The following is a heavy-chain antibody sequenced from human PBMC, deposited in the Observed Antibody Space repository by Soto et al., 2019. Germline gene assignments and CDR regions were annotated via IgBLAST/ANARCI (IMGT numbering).Heavy chain of an antibody. CDR2: ISGSGGST. J-gene: IGHJ4*02. Sequence: GGSLRLSCAASGFTFSSYAMSWARQAPGKGLEWVSAISGSGGSTYYADSVKGRFTISRDNSKNTLYLQMNSLRAEDTAVYYCAKDRSRVTMVRGVISMYFDYWGQGTLVTVSS. D-gene: IGHD3-10*01. CDR1: GFTFSSYA. CDR3: AKDRSRVTMVRGVISMYFDY. V-gene: IGHV3-23*01.